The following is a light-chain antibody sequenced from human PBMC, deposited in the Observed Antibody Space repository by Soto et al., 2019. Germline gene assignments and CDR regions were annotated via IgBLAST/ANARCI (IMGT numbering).Light chain of an antibody. J-gene: IGLJ2*01. Sequence: QSVLTQPPSVSAAPGQKGTISCSGSSSNIGNNYVSWYQQLPGTAPKLLIYENNKRPSGIPDRFSGSKSGTSATLGITGLQTGDEADYYCGPWDSSLSAGVFGGGTKLTVL. CDR1: SSNIGNNY. V-gene: IGLV1-51*02. CDR3: GPWDSSLSAGV. CDR2: ENN.